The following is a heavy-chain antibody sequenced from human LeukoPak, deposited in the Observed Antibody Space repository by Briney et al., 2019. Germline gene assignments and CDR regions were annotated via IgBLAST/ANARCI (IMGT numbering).Heavy chain of an antibody. CDR1: GFTFSSYS. CDR3: ARAAYNSSPDY. Sequence: PGGSLRLSCAASGFTFSSYSMNWVRQAPGKGLEWVSYISPSSSYIYYADSVKGRFTISRDNAKNSLYLLMNSLRAEDTAVYYCARAAYNSSPDYWGQGTLVTVSS. CDR2: ISPSSSYI. V-gene: IGHV3-21*01. J-gene: IGHJ4*02. D-gene: IGHD6-6*01.